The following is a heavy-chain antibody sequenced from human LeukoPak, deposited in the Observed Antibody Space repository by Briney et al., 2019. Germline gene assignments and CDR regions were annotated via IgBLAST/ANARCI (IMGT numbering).Heavy chain of an antibody. J-gene: IGHJ4*02. CDR3: ARDRLGPTSRGYFFDH. V-gene: IGHV3-21*01. CDR1: GFSFSTSS. D-gene: IGHD3-16*01. Sequence: PGGSLRLSCAASGFSFSTSSMNWVRQAPGKGLEWVSSISGNGHIYYADSMKGRFTISRDNAKNSVFLQMNSLRVEDTAVYYCARDRLGPTSRGYFFDHWGQGTLVTVSS. CDR2: ISGNGHI.